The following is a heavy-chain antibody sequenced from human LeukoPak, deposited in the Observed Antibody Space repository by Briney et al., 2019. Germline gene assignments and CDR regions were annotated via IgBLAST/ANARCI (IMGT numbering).Heavy chain of an antibody. Sequence: PSETPSLTCTVSGGSISSSSYYWGWIRQPPGRGLEWIGSIYYSGSTYYNPSLKSRVTISVDTSKNQFSLKLSSVTAADTAVYYCARDVTGEYYFDYWGQGTLVTVSS. D-gene: IGHD4-17*01. CDR1: GGSISSSSYY. V-gene: IGHV4-39*07. CDR2: IYYSGST. CDR3: ARDVTGEYYFDY. J-gene: IGHJ4*02.